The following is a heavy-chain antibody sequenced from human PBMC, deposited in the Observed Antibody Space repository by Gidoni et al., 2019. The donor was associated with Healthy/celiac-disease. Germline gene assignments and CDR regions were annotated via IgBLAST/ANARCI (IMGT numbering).Heavy chain of an antibody. CDR2: IITIFGTA. CDR3: ASGYSGYGLLYFFDY. J-gene: IGHJ4*02. Sequence: QVQLVPSGAAVQQPGSPVKVSCKAYGGPFSRYAISWVRQGPGQGPEWMGGIITIFGTANYAKKFQGRATITADESTSTAYVELSSLRSEDTAVYYCASGYSGYGLLYFFDYWGQGTLVTVSS. V-gene: IGHV1-69*01. D-gene: IGHD5-12*01. CDR1: GGPFSRYA.